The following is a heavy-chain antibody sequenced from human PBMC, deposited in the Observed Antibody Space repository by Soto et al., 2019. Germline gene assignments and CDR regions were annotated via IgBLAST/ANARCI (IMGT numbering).Heavy chain of an antibody. Sequence: PGGSLRLSCAASGFTFSGYAMHWVRQAPGKGLEWVAVISYDGSNKYYADSVKGRFTISRDNSKNTLYLQMNSLRAEDTAVYYCARVFEYSSSTRDDYYYGMDVWGQGTTVTVSS. CDR1: GFTFSGYA. CDR3: ARVFEYSSSTRDDYYYGMDV. CDR2: ISYDGSNK. D-gene: IGHD6-6*01. J-gene: IGHJ6*02. V-gene: IGHV3-30-3*01.